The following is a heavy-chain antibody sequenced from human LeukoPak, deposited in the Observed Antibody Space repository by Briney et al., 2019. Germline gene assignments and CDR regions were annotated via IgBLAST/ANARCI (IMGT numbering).Heavy chain of an antibody. V-gene: IGHV3-30*03. J-gene: IGHJ4*02. CDR3: ARDGEAMVYFDY. Sequence: AGGSLRLSCAASGFTFSSYSMNWVRQAPGKGLEWVAVISYDGSNKYYADSVKGRFTISRDNSKNTLYLQMNSLRAEDTAVYYCARDGEAMVYFDYWGQGTLVTISS. CDR1: GFTFSSYS. D-gene: IGHD5-18*01. CDR2: ISYDGSNK.